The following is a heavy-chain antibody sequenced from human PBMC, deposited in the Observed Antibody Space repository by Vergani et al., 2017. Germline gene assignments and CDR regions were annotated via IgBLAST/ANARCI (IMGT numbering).Heavy chain of an antibody. Sequence: VQLVESGGGVVQPGRSLRLSCAASGFTFSSYGMHWVRQAPGKGLEWVAVISYDGSNKYYADSVKGRFTISRDNSKNTLYLQMNSLSAEDTAVYYCAATVVEWCMLCGVFDYWGQGTLVTVSS. CDR1: GFTFSSYG. D-gene: IGHD2-8*01. J-gene: IGHJ4*02. V-gene: IGHV3-30*03. CDR3: AATVVEWCMLCGVFDY. CDR2: ISYDGSNK.